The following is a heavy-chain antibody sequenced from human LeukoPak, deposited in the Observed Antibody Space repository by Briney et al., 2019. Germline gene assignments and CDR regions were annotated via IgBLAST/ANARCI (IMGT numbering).Heavy chain of an antibody. D-gene: IGHD4-23*01. Sequence: SVKVSCKASGGTFSSYAISWVRLAPGQGLEWMGGIIPIFGTANYAQKFQDRVTITRDRSMSTAYMELSSLRSEDTAMYYCATTRSGNSHFDYWGQGTLVTVSS. J-gene: IGHJ4*02. CDR2: IIPIFGTA. V-gene: IGHV1-69*05. CDR1: GGTFSSYA. CDR3: ATTRSGNSHFDY.